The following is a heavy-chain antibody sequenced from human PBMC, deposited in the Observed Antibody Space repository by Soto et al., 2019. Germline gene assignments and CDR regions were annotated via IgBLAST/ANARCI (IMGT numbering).Heavy chain of an antibody. CDR3: APRSFMIFGVAQPRFDY. D-gene: IGHD3-3*01. CDR1: GFSLSTSGVG. Sequence: QITLKDSGPTLVKLTQPLTLTCTFSGFSLSTSGVGVCWIRQPPGKALEWLALIYWDDDKRYSPSLKSRLTITKDTSKNQVVLTMTNMDPVDTATYYCAPRSFMIFGVAQPRFDYWGQGTLVNVSS. CDR2: IYWDDDK. V-gene: IGHV2-5*02. J-gene: IGHJ4*02.